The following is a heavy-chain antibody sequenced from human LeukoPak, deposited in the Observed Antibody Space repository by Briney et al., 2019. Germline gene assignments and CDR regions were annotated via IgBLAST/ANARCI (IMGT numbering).Heavy chain of an antibody. CDR3: ARVTVTTPYYYYYGMDV. J-gene: IGHJ6*02. V-gene: IGHV3-30-3*01. CDR1: GFTFSSYA. Sequence: GRSLRLSCAASGFTFSSYAMHWVRQAPGKGLEWVAVISYDGSNKYYAGSVKGRFTISRDNSKNTPYLQMNSLRAEDTAVYYCARVTVTTPYYYYYGMDVWGQGTTVTVSS. CDR2: ISYDGSNK. D-gene: IGHD4-17*01.